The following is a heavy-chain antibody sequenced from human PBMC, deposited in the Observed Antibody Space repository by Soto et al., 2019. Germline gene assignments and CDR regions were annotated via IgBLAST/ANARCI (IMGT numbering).Heavy chain of an antibody. CDR1: GGSISSSNW. CDR3: AKRSVYGDVDY. V-gene: IGHV4-4*02. Sequence: QVQLQESGPGLLKPSGTLSLICAVSGGSISSSNWWTWVRQPPGKGLEWIAEIYHSGITNYNPSLKSRLTISLDRSRNQFSLGLSSVTAADTAVYYCAKRSVYGDVDYWGQGTLVIVSS. D-gene: IGHD4-17*01. CDR2: IYHSGIT. J-gene: IGHJ4*02.